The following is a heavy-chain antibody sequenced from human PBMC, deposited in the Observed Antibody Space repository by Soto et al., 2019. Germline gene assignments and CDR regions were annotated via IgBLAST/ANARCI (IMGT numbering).Heavy chain of an antibody. CDR1: GFRFSNYG. CDR2: ISGNGGHA. J-gene: IGHJ4*02. Sequence: GGSLRLSCVASGFRFSNYGMSWVRQAPGKGLEWVSGISGNGGHAYYADSVKGRFTISRDNSNNTAYLQMNSLRAEDTAVYYCAKTRYDFWSGSDYWGQGTLVTVSS. D-gene: IGHD3-3*01. CDR3: AKTRYDFWSGSDY. V-gene: IGHV3-23*01.